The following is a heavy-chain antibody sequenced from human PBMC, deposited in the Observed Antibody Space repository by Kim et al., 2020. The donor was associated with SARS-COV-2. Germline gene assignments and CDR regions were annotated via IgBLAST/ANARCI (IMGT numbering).Heavy chain of an antibody. CDR2: INHSGST. CDR3: AVTTVTAFDY. V-gene: IGHV4-34*01. CDR1: GGSFSGYY. Sequence: SETLSLTCAVYGGSFSGYYWSWIRQPPGKGLEWIGEINHSGSTNYNPSLKSRVTISVDTSKNQFSLKLSSVTAADTAVYYCAVTTVTAFDYWGQGTLVTVSS. J-gene: IGHJ4*02. D-gene: IGHD4-17*01.